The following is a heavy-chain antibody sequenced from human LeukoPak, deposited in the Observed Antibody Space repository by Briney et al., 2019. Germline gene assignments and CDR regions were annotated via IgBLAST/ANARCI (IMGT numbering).Heavy chain of an antibody. CDR2: INPSGGST. Sequence: ASVKVSCKASGYTFTSYYMHWVRQAPGQGLEWMGIINPSGGSTSYAQKFQGRVTMTRDTSTSTVYMELSSLRSEDTAVYYCARGEAARPIWYYYYMDVWGKGTTVTVSS. CDR1: GYTFTSYY. V-gene: IGHV1-46*01. CDR3: ARGEAARPIWYYYYMDV. D-gene: IGHD6-6*01. J-gene: IGHJ6*03.